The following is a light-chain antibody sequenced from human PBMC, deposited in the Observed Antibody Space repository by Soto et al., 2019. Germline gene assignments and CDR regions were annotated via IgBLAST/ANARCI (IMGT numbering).Light chain of an antibody. CDR1: KLGDKY. V-gene: IGLV3-1*01. Sequence: SYELTQPPSVSVSPGQTASITCSGDKLGDKYACWYQQKPGQSPVLVIYLDVKRPSGIPERFSGSNSGNTATLTISGTQAMDEADYYCQAWDSSTNWVFGGATKLTVL. J-gene: IGLJ3*02. CDR2: LDV. CDR3: QAWDSSTNWV.